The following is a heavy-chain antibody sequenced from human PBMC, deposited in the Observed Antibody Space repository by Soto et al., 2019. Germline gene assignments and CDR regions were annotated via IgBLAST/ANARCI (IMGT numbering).Heavy chain of an antibody. CDR3: ARAGWDCSGGGCYSDY. D-gene: IGHD2-15*01. CDR2: MNPNSGNT. J-gene: IGHJ4*02. Sequence: QVQLVQSGAEVKKPGASVKVSCKASGYTFTSYDINWVRQATGQGLEWMGWMNPNSGNTGYAQKFQGRVTMTRNTSISIAFMELGSLRSEDTALYCFARAGWDCSGGGCYSDYWGQGTLVTVSS. V-gene: IGHV1-8*02. CDR1: GYTFTSYD.